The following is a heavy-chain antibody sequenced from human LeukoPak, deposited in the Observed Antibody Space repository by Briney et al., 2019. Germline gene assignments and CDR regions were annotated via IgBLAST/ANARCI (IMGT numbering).Heavy chain of an antibody. CDR1: GYSFTSYW. CDR2: IDPSDSYT. CDR3: ARKSHSGTYYVAY. Sequence: GESLKISCKGSGYSFTSYWIGWVRQMPGKGLEWMGTIDPSDSYTNYSPSFQGHVTISADKSISTAYLQWSSLKASDTAIYYCARKSHSGTYYVAYWGQGTQVTVSS. J-gene: IGHJ4*02. V-gene: IGHV5-10-1*01. D-gene: IGHD1-26*01.